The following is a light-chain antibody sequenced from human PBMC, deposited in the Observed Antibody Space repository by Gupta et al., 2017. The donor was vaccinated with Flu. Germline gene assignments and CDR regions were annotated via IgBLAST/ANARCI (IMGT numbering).Light chain of an antibody. Sequence: GDRVTITCRASQSSDSWLAWYQQKPGKAPKLLIYKASNLESGVPSRFSGSGSGTEFTLTISSLQPDDFATYYCQQYGSYPWTFGQGTTVEIQ. CDR1: QSSDSW. J-gene: IGKJ1*01. CDR2: KAS. CDR3: QQYGSYPWT. V-gene: IGKV1-5*03.